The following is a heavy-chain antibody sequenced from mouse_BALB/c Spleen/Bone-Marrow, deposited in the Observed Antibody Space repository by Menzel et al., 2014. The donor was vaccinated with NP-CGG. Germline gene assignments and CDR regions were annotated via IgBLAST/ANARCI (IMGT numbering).Heavy chain of an antibody. Sequence: EVKVEESGTVLARPGASVKMSCKASGYTFTSYWMHWVKQRPGQGLEWIGAIYPGNSDTSYNQKFKGKAKLTAVTSTSTAYMELSSLTNEDSAVYYCTGYVRRYYYAMDYWGQGTSVTVSS. CDR3: TGYVRRYYYAMDY. CDR2: IYPGNSDT. V-gene: IGHV1-5*01. D-gene: IGHD2-14*01. CDR1: GYTFTSYW. J-gene: IGHJ4*01.